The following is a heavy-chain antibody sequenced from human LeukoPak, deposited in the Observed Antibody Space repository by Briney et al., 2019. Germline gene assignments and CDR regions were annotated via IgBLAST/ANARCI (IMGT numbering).Heavy chain of an antibody. Sequence: GGSLRLSCTASGFTFSNYVMGWVRQDPGKGLQWVSIINGSGSLTSYADSVKGRFTISRDNSKNTLYLQMNSLRAEDTAVYYCAKDHYVFDYWGQGTLVTVSS. J-gene: IGHJ4*02. CDR1: GFTFSNYV. V-gene: IGHV3-23*01. D-gene: IGHD4-17*01. CDR3: AKDHYVFDY. CDR2: INGSGSLT.